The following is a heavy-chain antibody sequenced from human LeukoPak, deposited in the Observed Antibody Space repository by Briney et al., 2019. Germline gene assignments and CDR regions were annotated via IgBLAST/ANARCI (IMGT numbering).Heavy chain of an antibody. V-gene: IGHV4-61*02. CDR2: IYTSGNT. J-gene: IGHJ5*02. Sequence: PSQTLSLTCTVSSGSLSSGSYYWSWIRQPAGKGLEWIGRIYTSGNTNYNPSLNSRVTISVDTSKNQCSLKLTSVTAADTAVHYCARHYGSGMDYFDPWGQGTLVTVSS. CDR1: SGSLSSGSYY. D-gene: IGHD3-10*01. CDR3: ARHYGSGMDYFDP.